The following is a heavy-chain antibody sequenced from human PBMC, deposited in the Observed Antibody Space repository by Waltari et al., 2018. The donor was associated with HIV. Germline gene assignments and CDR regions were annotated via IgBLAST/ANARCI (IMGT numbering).Heavy chain of an antibody. CDR1: GYTFTAYY. V-gene: IGHV1-2*06. CDR3: ARDSYYYDSSGFFPDF. Sequence: QVQLVQSGAEVKKPGASVKVSCKASGYTFTAYYMHWVRQAPGQGLEWMGRINLNSGDTNYGQKFQGRVTMTMDTSISTAYMELSRLRSDDTAVYYCARDSYYYDSSGFFPDFWGQGTLVTVSS. CDR2: INLNSGDT. D-gene: IGHD3-22*01. J-gene: IGHJ4*02.